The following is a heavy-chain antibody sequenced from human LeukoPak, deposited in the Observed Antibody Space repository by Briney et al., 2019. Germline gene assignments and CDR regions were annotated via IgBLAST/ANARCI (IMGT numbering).Heavy chain of an antibody. D-gene: IGHD3-22*01. CDR2: IYYSGST. Sequence: PSETLSLTCTVSGGSISSYYWSWIRQPPGKGLEWIGYIYYSGSTNYNPSLKSRVTISVHTSKNQFSLKLSSVTAADTAVYYCARVGDSSGYGGYYFDYWGQGTLVTVSS. CDR3: ARVGDSSGYGGYYFDY. J-gene: IGHJ4*02. CDR1: GGSISSYY. V-gene: IGHV4-59*01.